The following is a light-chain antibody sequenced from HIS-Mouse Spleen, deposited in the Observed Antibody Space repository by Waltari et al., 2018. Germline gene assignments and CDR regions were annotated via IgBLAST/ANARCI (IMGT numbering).Light chain of an antibody. J-gene: IGKJ5*01. V-gene: IGKV3-20*01. CDR1: QSVSSSY. Sequence: EIVLTQSPGTLSLSPGERATLSCRASQSVSSSYLAWYQQTPGQAPRLLIYGASSRATGIPDRFSGSGSGTDFTLTISRLEPEDFAVYYCQQYGSSSTFGQGTRLEIK. CDR2: GAS. CDR3: QQYGSSST.